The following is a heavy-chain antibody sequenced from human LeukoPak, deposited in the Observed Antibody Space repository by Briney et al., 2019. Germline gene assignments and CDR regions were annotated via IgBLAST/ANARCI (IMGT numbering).Heavy chain of an antibody. CDR3: ARADSPLRTGTAFDY. V-gene: IGHV3-33*01. J-gene: IGHJ4*02. Sequence: PGGSLRLSCAATGFTFSSYGMHWVRQAPGKGLEWVAVIWYDGSNKYYADSVKGRFTISRDSSKNTLYLQMNSLRAEDTAVYYCARADSPLRTGTAFDYWGQGTLVTVSS. D-gene: IGHD1-1*01. CDR2: IWYDGSNK. CDR1: GFTFSSYG.